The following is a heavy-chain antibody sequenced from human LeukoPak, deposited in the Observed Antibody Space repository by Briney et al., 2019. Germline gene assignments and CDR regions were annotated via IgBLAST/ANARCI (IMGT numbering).Heavy chain of an antibody. CDR3: AKSRGPYDCDFWKD. D-gene: IGHD3-3*01. CDR2: IYSGGST. CDR1: GFTVSSNY. Sequence: GGSLRLSCAASGFTVSSNYMSWVRQAPGKGLEWVSVIYSGGSTYYADSVKGRFTISRDNSKNTLYLQMNSLRAEDTAVYYCAKSRGPYDCDFWKDWGQGTLVTVSS. J-gene: IGHJ4*02. V-gene: IGHV3-53*01.